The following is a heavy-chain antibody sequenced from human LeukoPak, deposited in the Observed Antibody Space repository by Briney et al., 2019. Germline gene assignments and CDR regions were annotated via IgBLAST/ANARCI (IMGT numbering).Heavy chain of an antibody. J-gene: IGHJ4*02. V-gene: IGHV3-23*01. CDR2: IRGSGGGT. CDR1: GFTFSSYA. D-gene: IGHD6-19*01. Sequence: GGPLRLSCEASGFTFSSYAMSGFRQPPGKGLNGVSAIRGSGGGTYYADSVKGRFTISRDNSKNTLYLQMNSLRDEDTALYYCAKAGIGVVGYFDYWGQGTLVTVSS. CDR3: AKAGIGVVGYFDY.